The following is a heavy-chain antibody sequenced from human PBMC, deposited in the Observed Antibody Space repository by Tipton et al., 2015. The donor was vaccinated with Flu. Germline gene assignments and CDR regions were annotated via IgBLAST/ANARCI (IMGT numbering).Heavy chain of an antibody. V-gene: IGHV4-61*01. D-gene: IGHD2-21*01. CDR1: GGSVSSGSYY. Sequence: LRLSCTVSGGSVSSGSYYWSWIRQPPGKGLEWIGYIYYSGSTNYNPSLKSRVAISVDTSKNQFSLKLSSVTAADTAVYYCARDQVSPHLTYGMDVWGQGTTVTVSS. J-gene: IGHJ6*02. CDR2: IYYSGST. CDR3: ARDQVSPHLTYGMDV.